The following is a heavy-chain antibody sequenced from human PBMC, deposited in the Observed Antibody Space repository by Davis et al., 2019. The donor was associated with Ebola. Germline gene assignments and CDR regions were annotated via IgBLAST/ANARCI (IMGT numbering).Heavy chain of an antibody. V-gene: IGHV4-34*01. CDR2: IYHSGST. J-gene: IGHJ4*02. D-gene: IGHD3-22*01. CDR1: GGSFSGYY. CDR3: ASLLTYYYDSSGYYTGYYFDY. Sequence: MPSETLSLTCVVYGGSFSGYYWSWIRQPPGKGLEWIGYIYHSGSTYYNPSLTSRVTISVDRSKNQFSLKLSSVTAADTAVYYCASLLTYYYDSSGYYTGYYFDYWGQGTLVTVSS.